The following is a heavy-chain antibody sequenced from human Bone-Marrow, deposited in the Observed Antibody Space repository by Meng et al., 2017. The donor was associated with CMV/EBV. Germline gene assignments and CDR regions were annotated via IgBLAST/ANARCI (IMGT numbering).Heavy chain of an antibody. CDR3: AFYSSSGYYFDY. Sequence: GESLKISCAASGFTFSSYWMSWVRQAPGKGLEWLSFIKYDATETYYAESVRGRFFVSRDNTRRILYLHLGRLRPEDTALYYCAFYSSSGYYFDYWGRGTLVTVSS. J-gene: IGHJ4*02. CDR1: GFTFSSYW. CDR2: IKYDATET. D-gene: IGHD3-22*01. V-gene: IGHV3-30*02.